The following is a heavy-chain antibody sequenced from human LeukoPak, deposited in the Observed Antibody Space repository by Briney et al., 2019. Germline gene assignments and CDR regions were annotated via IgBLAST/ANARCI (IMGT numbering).Heavy chain of an antibody. CDR2: INPNSGGT. CDR3: ARVWFVAAFDY. J-gene: IGHJ4*02. Sequence: ASVKVSCKASGYSFTGYYIHWVRQAPGQGLEWMGWINPNSGGTNYVQKFQGWVTMTRDTSISTAYMELRSLRSDDTAVCYCARVWFVAAFDYWGQGTLVTVSS. V-gene: IGHV1-2*04. D-gene: IGHD2-21*01. CDR1: GYSFTGYY.